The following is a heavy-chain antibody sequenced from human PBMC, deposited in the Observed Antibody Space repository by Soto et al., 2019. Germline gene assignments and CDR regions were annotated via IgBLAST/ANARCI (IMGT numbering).Heavy chain of an antibody. J-gene: IGHJ6*01. Sequence: GGSLRLSCAASGFTVSSNYMSWVRQAPGKGLEWVSVIYSGGSTYYADSVKGRFTISRDNSKNTLYLQMNSLRAEDTAVYYCARMGVIPFYYYGMDVWGQGTAVTVSS. V-gene: IGHV3-66*01. D-gene: IGHD3-16*02. CDR2: IYSGGST. CDR1: GFTVSSNY. CDR3: ARMGVIPFYYYGMDV.